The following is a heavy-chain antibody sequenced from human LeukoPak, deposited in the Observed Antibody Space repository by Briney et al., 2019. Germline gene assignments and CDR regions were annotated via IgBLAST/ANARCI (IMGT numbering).Heavy chain of an antibody. CDR3: ARGLYYYGSGSRGQYYFDY. Sequence: GGSLRLSCAASGFTFSSYAMHWVRQAPGKGLEWVAVISYDGSNKYYADSVKGPFTISRDNSKNTLYLQMNSLRAEDTAVYYCARGLYYYGSGSRGQYYFDYWGQGTLVTVSS. CDR2: ISYDGSNK. J-gene: IGHJ4*02. D-gene: IGHD3-10*01. CDR1: GFTFSSYA. V-gene: IGHV3-30*04.